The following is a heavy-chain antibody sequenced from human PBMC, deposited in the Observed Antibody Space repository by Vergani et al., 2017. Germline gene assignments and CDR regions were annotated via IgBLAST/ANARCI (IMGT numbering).Heavy chain of an antibody. CDR2: ISGSGGNT. Sequence: EVQLLESGGNLIQPGGSLRLSCGASGFTFSSYAMTWVRLATGKGLQWVSAISGSGGNTFYTDSVKGRFTISRDNYKDTLYLQMNSLRVEDTAIYYCAKARDPNCKGGNCYSYYYGLDLWGQGTTVTVSS. V-gene: IGHV3-23*01. J-gene: IGHJ6*02. CDR3: AKARDPNCKGGNCYSYYYGLDL. D-gene: IGHD1-26*01. CDR1: GFTFSSYA.